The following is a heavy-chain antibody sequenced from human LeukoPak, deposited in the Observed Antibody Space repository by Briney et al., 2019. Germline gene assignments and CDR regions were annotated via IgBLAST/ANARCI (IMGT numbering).Heavy chain of an antibody. J-gene: IGHJ4*02. CDR2: IYYSGST. D-gene: IGHD6-13*01. CDR3: ARAKYSSSWYGSLYYFDY. Sequence: SETLSLTCTVSGGSISSSSYYWGWIRQPPGKGLEWIGSIYYSGSTYYNPSLKSRVTISVDTSKNQFSLKLSSVTAADTAVYYCARAKYSSSWYGSLYYFDYWGQGTLVTVSS. CDR1: GGSISSSSYY. V-gene: IGHV4-39*01.